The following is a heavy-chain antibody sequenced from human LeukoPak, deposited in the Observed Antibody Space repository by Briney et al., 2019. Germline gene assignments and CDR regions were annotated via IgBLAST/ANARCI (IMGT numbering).Heavy chain of an antibody. CDR2: IYYSGST. CDR3: ARQHYYDSSGYYYFDY. Sequence: PSETLSLTCTVSGGSISSSSYYWGWIRQPPGKGLEWIGSIYYSGSTYYNPSLKSRVTISVDTSKNQFSLKLSSVTAADTAVYYCARQHYYDSSGYYYFDYWGQGTLVTVSS. CDR1: GGSISSSSYY. J-gene: IGHJ4*02. V-gene: IGHV4-39*01. D-gene: IGHD3-22*01.